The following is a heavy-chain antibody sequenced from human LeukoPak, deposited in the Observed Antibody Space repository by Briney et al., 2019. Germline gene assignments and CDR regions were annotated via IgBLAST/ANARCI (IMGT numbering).Heavy chain of an antibody. Sequence: GGSLRLSCAASGFTFSSYWMHWVRQAPGKGLEWVSVIFSGGSTYYADSVKGRFAISRDNSKNTLYLQMNSLRAEDTAVYYCARENDMGYCSGGRCYKGYNAMDVWGQGTTVTVSS. CDR1: GFTFSSYW. D-gene: IGHD2-15*01. V-gene: IGHV3-53*01. J-gene: IGHJ6*02. CDR3: ARENDMGYCSGGRCYKGYNAMDV. CDR2: IFSGGST.